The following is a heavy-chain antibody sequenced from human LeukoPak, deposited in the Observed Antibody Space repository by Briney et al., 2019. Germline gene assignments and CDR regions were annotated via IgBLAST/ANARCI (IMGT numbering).Heavy chain of an antibody. CDR1: GYSFTSYW. J-gene: IGHJ4*02. V-gene: IGHV5-51*01. CDR3: ARGIVVVPAAISLHSSSWSYYFDY. Sequence: GESLKISCKGSGYSFTSYWIGWVRQMPGKGLEWMGIIYPGDSDTRYSPSFQGQVTISADKSISTAYLQWSSLKASDTAMYYCARGIVVVPAAISLHSSSWSYYFDYWGQGTLVTVSS. CDR2: IYPGDSDT. D-gene: IGHD2-2*01.